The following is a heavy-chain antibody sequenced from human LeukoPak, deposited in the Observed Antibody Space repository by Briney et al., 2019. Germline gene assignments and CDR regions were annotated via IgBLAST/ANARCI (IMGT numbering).Heavy chain of an antibody. CDR3: SRGRNWDDGDY. CDR2: INSDGSIV. J-gene: IGHJ4*02. V-gene: IGHV3-74*01. D-gene: IGHD1-1*01. Sequence: GGSLRLSCAASGFTFNTYWMYWVRQAPGKGLVWVSHINSDGSIVNYGDSVKGRFTISRDNAKNTLYLQMNSLRADDMALYFCSRGRNWDDGDYWGQGTLVTVSS. CDR1: GFTFNTYW.